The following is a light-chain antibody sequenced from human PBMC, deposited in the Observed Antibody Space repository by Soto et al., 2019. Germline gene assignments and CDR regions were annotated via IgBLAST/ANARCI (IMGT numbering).Light chain of an antibody. J-gene: IGKJ2*01. Sequence: EIVMTQSTDTLSVSPGERVTLSCRASQSVSSDLAWYQQKPGQAPRLLIYGASTRATDIADRFSGSGSGTEFTLTISSLQSEDFAVYYCHQYNNWPPYTFGQGTKREIK. CDR3: HQYNNWPPYT. CDR1: QSVSSD. V-gene: IGKV3-15*01. CDR2: GAS.